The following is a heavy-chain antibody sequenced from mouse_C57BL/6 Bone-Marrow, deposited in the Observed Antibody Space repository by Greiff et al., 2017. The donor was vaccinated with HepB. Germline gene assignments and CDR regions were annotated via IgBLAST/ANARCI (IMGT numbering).Heavy chain of an antibody. J-gene: IGHJ2*01. D-gene: IGHD2-12*01. CDR3: AIRRCYDPYYFDY. Sequence: QVQLQQPGAELVKPGASVKVSCKASGYTFTSYWMHWVKQRPGQGLEWIGRIHPSDSDTNYNQKFKGKATLTVDKSSSTAYMQLSSLTSEYSAVYYCAIRRCYDPYYFDYWGQGTTLTVSS. V-gene: IGHV1-74*01. CDR2: IHPSDSDT. CDR1: GYTFTSYW.